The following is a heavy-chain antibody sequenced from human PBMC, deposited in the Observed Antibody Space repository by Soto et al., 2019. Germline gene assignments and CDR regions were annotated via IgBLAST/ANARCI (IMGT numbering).Heavy chain of an antibody. CDR1: GFTFSNYA. J-gene: IGHJ4*02. Sequence: EVQLLESGGGLVQPGGSLRLSCAASGFTFSNYAMSWVRQAPGKGLEWVSSITNSGRSTYYADSVKGRFTISRDNSKNTLDLQMTSLRADDTAVYYCAKRGAFNSGWVGDIDYWGQGNLVTVSS. CDR2: ITNSGRST. V-gene: IGHV3-23*01. CDR3: AKRGAFNSGWVGDIDY. D-gene: IGHD6-19*01.